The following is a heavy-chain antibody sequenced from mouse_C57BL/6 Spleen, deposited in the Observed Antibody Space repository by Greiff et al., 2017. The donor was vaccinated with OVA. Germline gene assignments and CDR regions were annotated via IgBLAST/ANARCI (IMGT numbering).Heavy chain of an antibody. J-gene: IGHJ1*03. D-gene: IGHD1-1*01. CDR2: IYPGSGST. CDR1: GYTFTSYW. V-gene: IGHV1-55*01. Sequence: VQLQQPGAELVKPGASVKMSCKASGYTFTSYWITWVKQRPGQGLEWIGDIYPGSGSTNYNEKFKGKATFTADTSSNTAYMQLSSLTTEDSAIYYCARRGTVVARYFDVWGTGTTVTVSS. CDR3: ARRGTVVARYFDV.